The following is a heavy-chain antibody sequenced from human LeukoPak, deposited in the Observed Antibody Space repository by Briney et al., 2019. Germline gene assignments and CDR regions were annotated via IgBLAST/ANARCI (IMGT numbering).Heavy chain of an antibody. D-gene: IGHD3-3*01. CDR1: GYTLTELS. Sequence: ASVKVSCKVSGYTLTELSMHWVRQAPGKGLEWMGWINPNSGGTNYAQKFQGRVTMTRDTSISTAYMELSRLRSDDTAVYYCARVIVSDFWSGYHFDYWGQGTLVTVSS. CDR2: INPNSGGT. J-gene: IGHJ4*02. CDR3: ARVIVSDFWSGYHFDY. V-gene: IGHV1-2*02.